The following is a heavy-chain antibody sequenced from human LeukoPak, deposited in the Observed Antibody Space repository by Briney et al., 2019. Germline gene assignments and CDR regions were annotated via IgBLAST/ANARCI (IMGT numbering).Heavy chain of an antibody. Sequence: GGSLRLSCAASGFTFDDYAMHWVRQAPGKGLEWVSGISWNSGSIGYADSVKGRFTISRDNAKNSLYLQMNSLRAEDTAVYYCARHKPDMTTFDIWGQGTMVTVSS. CDR2: ISWNSGSI. J-gene: IGHJ3*02. V-gene: IGHV3-9*01. CDR3: ARHKPDMTTFDI. CDR1: GFTFDDYA. D-gene: IGHD4-11*01.